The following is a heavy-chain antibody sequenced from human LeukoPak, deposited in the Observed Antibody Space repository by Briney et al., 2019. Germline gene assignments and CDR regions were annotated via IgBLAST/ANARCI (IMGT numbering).Heavy chain of an antibody. CDR1: GGTFSSYA. Sequence: SVTVSFTASGGTFSSYAISWVRQAPGQGLEWMGGIIPIFGTANYAQKFQGRVTITANESTSTAYMELSSLRSEDTAVYYCATTRPETYYDFWSGPTGWFDPWGQGTLVTVSS. V-gene: IGHV1-69*13. D-gene: IGHD3-3*01. J-gene: IGHJ5*02. CDR2: IIPIFGTA. CDR3: ATTRPETYYDFWSGPTGWFDP.